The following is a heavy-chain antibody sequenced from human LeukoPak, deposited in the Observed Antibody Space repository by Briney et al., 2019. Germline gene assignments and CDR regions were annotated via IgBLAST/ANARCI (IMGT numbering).Heavy chain of an antibody. V-gene: IGHV3-23*01. CDR3: ARRPRDTSGYYLGAFEA. Sequence: GGSLRLSCEVSGFIFSTYAMTWVRQAPGKGLEWVSAIGASGADTYYSDSAKGRLTISRDNSKSTLYLHMSSLRAEDTAVYFCARRPRDTSGYYLGAFEAWGQGTTVTVSS. D-gene: IGHD3-22*01. J-gene: IGHJ3*01. CDR1: GFIFSTYA. CDR2: IGASGADT.